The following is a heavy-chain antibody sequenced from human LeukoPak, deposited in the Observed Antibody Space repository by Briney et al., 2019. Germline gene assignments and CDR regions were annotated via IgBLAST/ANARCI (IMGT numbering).Heavy chain of an antibody. CDR3: TRGLGEHGGVSDR. CDR1: GNYW. CDR2: IKHDGSEQ. Sequence: PGGSLRLSCAASGNYWMHWVRQAPGKGLEWVANIKHDGSEQIYVDSVKGRFTISRDNAKDSVYLQMNSLRAEDTAVYYCTRGLGEHGGVSDRWGQGTLVIVS. J-gene: IGHJ5*02. D-gene: IGHD3-16*01. V-gene: IGHV3-7*01.